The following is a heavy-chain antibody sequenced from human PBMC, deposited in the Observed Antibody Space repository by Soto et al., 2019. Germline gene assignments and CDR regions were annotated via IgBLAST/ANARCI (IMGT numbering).Heavy chain of an antibody. Sequence: QVQLVQSGAEVKKPGSSVKVSCKASGGTFSSYAISWVRQAPGQGLEWMGGIIPIFGTANYAQKFQVRVTITADESTSTAYMELSSLRSEDTAVYYCARKPNSGYDSRYLNRGYSSGWFDYWGQGTLVTVSS. D-gene: IGHD6-19*01. CDR3: ARKPNSGYDSRYLNRGYSSGWFDY. CDR2: IIPIFGTA. CDR1: GGTFSSYA. V-gene: IGHV1-69*01. J-gene: IGHJ4*02.